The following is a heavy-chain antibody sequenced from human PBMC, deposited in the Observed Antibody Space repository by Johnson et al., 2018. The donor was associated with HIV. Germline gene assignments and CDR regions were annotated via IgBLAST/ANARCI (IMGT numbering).Heavy chain of an antibody. V-gene: IGHV3-30*02. Sequence: QMLLVESGGGLVKPGGSLRLSCAASGFTFSSYGMHWVRQAPGKGLEWVEFIRYDGSNKYYVDSVKGRFTISRDNAKNSLYLQMNSLRAEDTAVYYCARISGWYSPAFDIWGQGTMVTVSS. CDR3: ARISGWYSPAFDI. CDR1: GFTFSSYG. J-gene: IGHJ3*02. D-gene: IGHD6-19*01. CDR2: IRYDGSNK.